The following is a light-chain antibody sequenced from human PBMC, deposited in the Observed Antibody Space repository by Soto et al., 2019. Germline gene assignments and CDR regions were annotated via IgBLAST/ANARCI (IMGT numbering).Light chain of an antibody. Sequence: EIVMTQSPATLSVSPGERVTLSCRASQNIVNNLAWYQQKPGQGPWLLIYGASTRATGVPGRFSGSGSGTEFTLSISSLQSEAFALYYCQQYYSWPLTFGPGTKLYVK. CDR2: GAS. J-gene: IGKJ3*01. CDR3: QQYYSWPLT. V-gene: IGKV3-15*01. CDR1: QNIVNN.